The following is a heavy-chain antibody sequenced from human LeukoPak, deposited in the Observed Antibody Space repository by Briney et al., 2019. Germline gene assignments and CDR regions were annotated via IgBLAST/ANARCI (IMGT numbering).Heavy chain of an antibody. V-gene: IGHV1-2*02. D-gene: IGHD5-12*01. CDR1: GYTFTGYY. J-gene: IGHJ4*02. CDR3: ARVEAPYIVATIFNY. Sequence: ASVKVSCKASGYTFTGYYTHWVRQAPGQGLEWMGWINPNSGGTNYAQKFQGRVTMTRDTSISTAYMELSRLRSDDTAVYYCARVEAPYIVATIFNYWGQGTLVPSPQ. CDR2: INPNSGGT.